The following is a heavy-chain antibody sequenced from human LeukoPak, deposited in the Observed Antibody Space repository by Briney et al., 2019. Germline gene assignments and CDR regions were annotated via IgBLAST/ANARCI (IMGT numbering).Heavy chain of an antibody. J-gene: IGHJ5*02. D-gene: IGHD3-16*02. CDR3: ARDEGVWGSYRFDP. V-gene: IGHV3-20*04. CDR1: GFTFDDYG. Sequence: PGGSLRLPCAASGFTFDDYGMSWVRQAPGKGLEWVSGINWNGGSTGYADSVKGRFTISRDNAKNSLYLQMNSLRAEDTALYYCARDEGVWGSYRFDPWGQGTLVTVSS. CDR2: INWNGGST.